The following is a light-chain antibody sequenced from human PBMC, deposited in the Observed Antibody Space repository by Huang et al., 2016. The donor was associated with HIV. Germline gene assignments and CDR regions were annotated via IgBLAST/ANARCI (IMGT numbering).Light chain of an antibody. V-gene: IGKV3-11*01. CDR1: QRVNSS. CDR2: DAS. CDR3: QQRKYWPPIT. J-gene: IGKJ5*01. Sequence: ETVLTQSPATLSLSPGERATLSCRASQRVNSSLACYQQTPGQTPRLLIYDASNRATGIPARFSGSGSGTDFTLTISSLEPEDFAVYYCQQRKYWPPITFGQGTRLEIK.